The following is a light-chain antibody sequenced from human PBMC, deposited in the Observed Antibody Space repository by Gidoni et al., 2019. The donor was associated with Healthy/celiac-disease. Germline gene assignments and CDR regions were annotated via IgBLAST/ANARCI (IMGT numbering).Light chain of an antibody. CDR2: GVS. CDR3: SSYTSSSSVV. J-gene: IGLJ2*01. CDR1: SSDVGGYNY. Sequence: QAALTQPASVSGSPGQSITISCTGTSSDVGGYNYVSWYQQHPGKAPKLMIYGVSNRPSGVSNRFSGSKSGNTASLTISALQAEDEADYYCSSYTSSSSVVFGGGTKLTVL. V-gene: IGLV2-14*01.